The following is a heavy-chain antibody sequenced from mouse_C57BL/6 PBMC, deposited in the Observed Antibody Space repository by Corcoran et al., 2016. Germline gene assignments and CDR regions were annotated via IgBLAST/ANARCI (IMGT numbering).Heavy chain of an antibody. Sequence: EVQLQQSGPELVKPGASVKISCKASGYTFTDYYMNWVKQSHGKSLEWIGDINPNNGGTSYNQKFKGKATLTVDKSSSTAYMELRSLTSEDSAVYYCARPFITTVVEDPPAYWGQGTLVTVSA. CDR3: ARPFITTVVEDPPAY. J-gene: IGHJ3*01. CDR2: INPNNGGT. V-gene: IGHV1-26*01. CDR1: GYTFTDYY. D-gene: IGHD1-1*01.